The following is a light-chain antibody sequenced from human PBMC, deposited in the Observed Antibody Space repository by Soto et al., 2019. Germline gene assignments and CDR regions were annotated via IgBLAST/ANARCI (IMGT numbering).Light chain of an antibody. CDR1: SSDVGGYNY. V-gene: IGLV2-14*01. CDR2: DVS. J-gene: IGLJ7*01. CDR3: SSYTSSSTLQTV. Sequence: QSALTQPASVPGSPGQSITISCTGTSSDVGGYNYVSWYQQHPGKAPKLMIYDVSNRPSGVSNRFSGSKSGNTASLTISGLQAEDEADYYCSSYTSSSTLQTVFGGGTQLTVL.